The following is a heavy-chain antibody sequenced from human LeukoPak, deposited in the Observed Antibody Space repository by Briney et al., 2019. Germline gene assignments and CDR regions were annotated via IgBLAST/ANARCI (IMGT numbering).Heavy chain of an antibody. CDR2: IYYSGST. CDR3: AGRLAYCGGDCSQDY. D-gene: IGHD2-21*02. V-gene: IGHV4-30-4*01. CDR1: GGSTSSGDYY. J-gene: IGHJ4*02. Sequence: SQTLSLTCTVSGGSTSSGDYYWSWIRQPPGKGLEWIGYIYYSGSTYYNPSLKSRVTISVDTSKNQFSLKLSSVTAADTAVYYCAGRLAYCGGDCSQDYWGQGTLVTVSS.